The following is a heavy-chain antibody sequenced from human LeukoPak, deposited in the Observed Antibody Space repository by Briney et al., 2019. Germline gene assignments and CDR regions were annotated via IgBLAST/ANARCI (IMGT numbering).Heavy chain of an antibody. V-gene: IGHV1-8*01. Sequence: GASVKVSCKASGYTFTSYDVNWVRQAAGQGLEWIGWMRPNNGNTGYAQKFQDRVTMTRDTSINTAYMELRSLTSEDTAVYYCARGPPESTSSVYWGQGTLVTISS. CDR2: MRPNNGNT. D-gene: IGHD6-19*01. J-gene: IGHJ4*02. CDR3: ARGPPESTSSVY. CDR1: GYTFTSYD.